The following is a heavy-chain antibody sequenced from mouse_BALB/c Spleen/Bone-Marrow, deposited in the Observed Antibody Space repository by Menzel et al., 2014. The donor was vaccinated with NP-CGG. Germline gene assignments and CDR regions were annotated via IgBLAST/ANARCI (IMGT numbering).Heavy chain of an antibody. D-gene: IGHD3-2*01. Sequence: VQLQESGAELAKPGASVKMSCKASGYTFTSCWMHWVKQRPGQGLEWIGQINPSTGYTEYSQKFKDKATLTADKSSSTAYMQLSSLTSEDSAVYYCVRSTGAMDYWSEGTSDTVSS. CDR2: INPSTGYT. CDR1: GYTFTSCW. CDR3: VRSTGAMDY. J-gene: IGHJ4*01. V-gene: IGHV1-7*01.